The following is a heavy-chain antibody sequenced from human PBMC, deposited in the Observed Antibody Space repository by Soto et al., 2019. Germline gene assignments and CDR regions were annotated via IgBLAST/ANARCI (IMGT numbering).Heavy chain of an antibody. D-gene: IGHD1-26*01. J-gene: IGHJ4*02. V-gene: IGHV4-39*01. Sequence: QLQLQESGPGLVKPSETLSLTCTVSGGSISSSSYYWGWIRQPPGQGLEWIGNICYTGSTNYNPSLNRRASISVDRSKNQWSLKLSCVTAADTAVYSCARRVGGSYYDWGQGTLLTVSS. CDR3: ARRVGGSYYD. CDR1: GGSISSSSYY. CDR2: ICYTGST.